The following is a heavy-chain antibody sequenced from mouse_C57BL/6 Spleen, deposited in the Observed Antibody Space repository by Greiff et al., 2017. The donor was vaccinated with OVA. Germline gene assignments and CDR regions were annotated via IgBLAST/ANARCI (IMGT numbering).Heavy chain of an antibody. J-gene: IGHJ2*01. CDR1: GFTFSDYY. CDR3: ARAPTGTEYFDY. D-gene: IGHD4-1*02. V-gene: IGHV5-16*01. CDR2: INYDGSST. Sequence: EVKVVESEGGLVQPGRSMKLSCTASGFTFSDYYMAWVRQVPEKGLEWVANINYDGSSTYYLDSLKSRFIISRDNAKNILYLQMSSLKSEDTATYYCARAPTGTEYFDYWGQGTTLTVSS.